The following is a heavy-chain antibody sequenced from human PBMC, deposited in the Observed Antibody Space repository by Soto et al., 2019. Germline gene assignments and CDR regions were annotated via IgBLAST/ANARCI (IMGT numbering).Heavy chain of an antibody. J-gene: IGHJ5*02. CDR1: GFTFSNSG. CDR3: AKTGTEYSSSRHNWFDP. V-gene: IGHV3-30*18. D-gene: IGHD6-6*01. CDR2: ISFDGSNK. Sequence: PGGSLRLSCAASGFTFSNSGMHWVRQAPGKGLEWVAVISFDGSNKYYADSVKGRFTISRDNSKNALYLQMNSLRAEDTAVYYCAKTGTEYSSSRHNWFDPWGQGTLVTISS.